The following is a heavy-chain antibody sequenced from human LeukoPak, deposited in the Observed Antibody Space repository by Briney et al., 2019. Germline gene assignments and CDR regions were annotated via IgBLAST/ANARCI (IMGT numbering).Heavy chain of an antibody. CDR2: IYSEGST. CDR1: GFTISNYH. V-gene: IGHV3-66*01. D-gene: IGHD6-6*01. Sequence: GGSLRLSCAASGFTISNYHMTWVRQAPGKGLEWVSVIYSEGSTYYADSVKGRFTISRDTSKNMVYLQMNSLRAEDTAVYFCTSSAWDYWGQGTLVTVSS. CDR3: TSSAWDY. J-gene: IGHJ4*02.